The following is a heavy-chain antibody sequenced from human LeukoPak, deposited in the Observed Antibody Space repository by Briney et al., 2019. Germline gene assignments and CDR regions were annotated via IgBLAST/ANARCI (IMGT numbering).Heavy chain of an antibody. J-gene: IGHJ4*02. CDR3: ARDLRGVLRWAFDY. Sequence: PGGSLRLSCAASGFTFSSYSMNWVRQAPGKGLEWVSSISSSSSYIYYADSVKGRFTISRDNAKNSLYPQMNSLRAEDTAVYYCARDLRGVLRWAFDYWGQGTLVTVSS. V-gene: IGHV3-21*01. D-gene: IGHD4/OR15-4a*01. CDR1: GFTFSSYS. CDR2: ISSSSSYI.